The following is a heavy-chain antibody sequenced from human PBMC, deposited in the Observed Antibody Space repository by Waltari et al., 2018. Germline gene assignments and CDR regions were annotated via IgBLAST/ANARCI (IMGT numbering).Heavy chain of an antibody. J-gene: IGHJ2*01. Sequence: QVQLQQWGAGLLKPSETLSPTCAVYGGSFSGYYRSWIRQPPGKGLEWIGEINHSGSTNYNPSLKSRVTISVDTSKNQFSLKLSSVTAADTAVYYCARVGVPRNFRYFDLWGRGTLVTVSS. CDR1: GGSFSGYY. D-gene: IGHD3-16*01. CDR2: INHSGST. CDR3: ARVGVPRNFRYFDL. V-gene: IGHV4-34*01.